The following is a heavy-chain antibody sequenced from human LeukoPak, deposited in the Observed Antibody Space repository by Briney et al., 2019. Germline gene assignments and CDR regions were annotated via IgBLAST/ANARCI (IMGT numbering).Heavy chain of an antibody. V-gene: IGHV4-4*07. J-gene: IGHJ6*03. CDR1: GGSISSYY. D-gene: IGHD2-2*01. CDR3: AREGSYQLLYYYYYMDV. Sequence: SETLFLTCTVSGGSISSYYWSWIRQPAGKGLEWIGRIYTSGSTNYNPSLKSRVTMSVDTSKNQFSLKLSSVTAADTAVYYCAREGSYQLLYYYYYMDVWGKGTTVTVSS. CDR2: IYTSGST.